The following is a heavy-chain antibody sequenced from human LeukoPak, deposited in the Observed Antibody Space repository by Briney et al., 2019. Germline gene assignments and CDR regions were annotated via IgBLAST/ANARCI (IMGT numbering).Heavy chain of an antibody. Sequence: PSETLSLTCTVSGGSISGYYWIWIQQPPGKGLEYIAYIHYSGSTDYNPSLKSRVIISLDMSKNQFSLKLSSVTAADTAVYYCARLDSSGYAYFDSWGQGTPVTVSS. CDR1: GGSISGYY. CDR3: ARLDSSGYAYFDS. J-gene: IGHJ4*02. CDR2: IHYSGST. V-gene: IGHV4-59*08. D-gene: IGHD3-22*01.